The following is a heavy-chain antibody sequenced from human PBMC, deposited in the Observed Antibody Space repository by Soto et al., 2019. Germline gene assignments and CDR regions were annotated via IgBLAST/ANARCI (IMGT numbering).Heavy chain of an antibody. V-gene: IGHV4-31*03. CDR3: PGVRGSTADTDYFDY. J-gene: IGHJ4*02. D-gene: IGHD3-10*01. Sequence: SETLSLTCTVSGGSISSGGYYWSWIRQHPGKGLEWIGYIYYSGSTYYNPSLKSRVTISVDTSKNQFSLKLSSVTAADTAVDYCPGVRGSTADTDYFDYRGQRTLVALST. CDR1: GGSISSGGYY. CDR2: IYYSGST.